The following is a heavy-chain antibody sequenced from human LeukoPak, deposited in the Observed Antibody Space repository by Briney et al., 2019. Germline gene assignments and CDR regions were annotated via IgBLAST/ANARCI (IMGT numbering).Heavy chain of an antibody. V-gene: IGHV3-30*01. CDR2: ISYDGSNK. J-gene: IGHJ4*02. CDR1: GFTFSSYA. Sequence: GGSLRLSCAASGFTFSSYAMHWVRQAPGKGLEWVAVISYDGSNKYYADSVKGRFTISRDNSKNTLYLQMNSLRAEDTAVYYCARPDDSSGYYSVSDYWGQGTLVTVSS. D-gene: IGHD3-22*01. CDR3: ARPDDSSGYYSVSDY.